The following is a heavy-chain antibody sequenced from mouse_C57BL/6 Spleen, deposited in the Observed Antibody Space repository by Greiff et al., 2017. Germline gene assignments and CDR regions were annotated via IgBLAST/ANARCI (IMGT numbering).Heavy chain of an antibody. J-gene: IGHJ1*03. V-gene: IGHV1-50*01. CDR2: IDPSDSYT. Sequence: VQLQQPGAELVKPGASVKLSCKASGYTFTSYWMQWVKQRPGQGLEWIGEIDPSDSYTNYNQKFKGKATLTVDTSSSTASMQLSSLTSEDSAVYYCARFYGSSYWYFDVWGTGTTVTVAS. CDR3: ARFYGSSYWYFDV. CDR1: GYTFTSYW. D-gene: IGHD1-1*01.